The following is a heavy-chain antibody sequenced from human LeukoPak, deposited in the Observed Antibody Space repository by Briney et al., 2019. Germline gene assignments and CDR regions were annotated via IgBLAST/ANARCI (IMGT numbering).Heavy chain of an antibody. CDR2: IIGDTEI. Sequence: GGSLRLSCAASGFTFSSYSMHWVRQAPGRGLEWVSSIIGDTEIYYADSVKGQFTISKDNAENSLYLQMNSLRVEDTAVYYCARARTAAAGTGAFDIWGHGTVVTVSS. D-gene: IGHD6-13*01. J-gene: IGHJ3*02. CDR3: ARARTAAAGTGAFDI. CDR1: GFTFSSYS. V-gene: IGHV3-21*01.